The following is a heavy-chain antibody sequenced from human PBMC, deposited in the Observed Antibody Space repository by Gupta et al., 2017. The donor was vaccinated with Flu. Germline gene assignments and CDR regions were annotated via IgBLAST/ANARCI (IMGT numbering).Heavy chain of an antibody. V-gene: IGHV3-23*05. CDR2: IDGTGSGT. CDR3: AKYCGPDHCYAGFDQ. J-gene: IGHJ4*02. Sequence: EVQLLESGGGLVQPGGALRLSCTASGFTFTRYAMTWVPQAPGKGLEWRSTIDGTGSGTWYTDSVKGRFTISRDNSKNTLHLHLSSLRPDDTAVYYCAKYCGPDHCYAGFDQWGQGTLVTVSS. CDR1: GFTFTRYA. D-gene: IGHD2-21*01.